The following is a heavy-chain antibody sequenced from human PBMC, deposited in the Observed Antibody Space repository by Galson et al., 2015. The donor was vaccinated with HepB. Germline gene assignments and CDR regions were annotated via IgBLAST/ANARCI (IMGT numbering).Heavy chain of an antibody. CDR1: GFTFSRYS. CDR2: ISSSSDTI. J-gene: IGHJ4*02. V-gene: IGHV3-48*04. CDR3: ARGSGDSYGPFDY. Sequence: SLRLSCAASGFTFSRYSMHWVRQAPGRGLEWVSYISSSSDTIYYADSVKGRFTISRDNAKNSLFLQMNTLRAEDTAVYNCARGSGDSYGPFDYWGQGTPVTVSS. D-gene: IGHD5-18*01.